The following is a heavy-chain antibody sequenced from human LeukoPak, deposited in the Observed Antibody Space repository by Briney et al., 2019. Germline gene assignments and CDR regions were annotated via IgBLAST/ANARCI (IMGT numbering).Heavy chain of an antibody. J-gene: IGHJ4*02. CDR1: GGSISSYY. V-gene: IGHV4-59*01. CDR3: ARGDYYDSSGYYPEFDY. Sequence: SETLSLTCTVSGGSISSYYWSWIRQPPGKGLEWIGYIYYSGSTNYNPSLKSRVTISVDTSENQFSLKLSSVTAADTAVYYCARGDYYDSSGYYPEFDYWGQGTLVTVSS. D-gene: IGHD3-22*01. CDR2: IYYSGST.